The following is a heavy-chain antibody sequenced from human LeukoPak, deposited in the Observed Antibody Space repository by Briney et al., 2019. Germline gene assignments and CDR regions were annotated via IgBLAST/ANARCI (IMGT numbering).Heavy chain of an antibody. CDR1: GGTFSNYA. D-gene: IGHD2-2*01. CDR3: ASSFEYQLLYGMDV. J-gene: IGHJ6*04. Sequence: SVKVSCKASGGTFSNYAISWVRQAPGQGLEWMGGIIPIFGTANYAQKFQGRVTITADESTSTAYMELSSLRSEDTAVYYCASSFEYQLLYGMDVWGKGTTVTVSS. CDR2: IIPIFGTA. V-gene: IGHV1-69*13.